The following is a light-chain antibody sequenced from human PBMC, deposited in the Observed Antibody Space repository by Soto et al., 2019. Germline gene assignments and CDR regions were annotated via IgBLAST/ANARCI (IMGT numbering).Light chain of an antibody. CDR3: QQGSNWPPIT. V-gene: IGKV3-11*01. Sequence: EIVLTQSPATLSLSPGDRATLSCRASQSVTSYLAWYQQKPGLAPRLLICDASKRATGIPARFSGSGSGTDFTLIISSLQPEAFALYCCQQGSNWPPITFGQGTRVEV. CDR1: QSVTSY. CDR2: DAS. J-gene: IGKJ5*01.